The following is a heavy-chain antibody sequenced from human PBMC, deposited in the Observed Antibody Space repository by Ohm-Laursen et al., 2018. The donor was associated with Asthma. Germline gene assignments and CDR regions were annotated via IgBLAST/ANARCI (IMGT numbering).Heavy chain of an antibody. CDR1: GGSISSSSYY. D-gene: IGHD1-7*01. V-gene: IGHV3-69-1*01. J-gene: IGHJ4*01. Sequence: LSLTCTVSGGSISSSSYYWGWIRQAPGKGLEWVSYISTSNTIYYADSVKGRFTISRDNAKNSLYLQMNGLRVEDTAVYYCARDRMTGTWGQGTLVTVSS. CDR3: ARDRMTGT. CDR2: ISTSNTI.